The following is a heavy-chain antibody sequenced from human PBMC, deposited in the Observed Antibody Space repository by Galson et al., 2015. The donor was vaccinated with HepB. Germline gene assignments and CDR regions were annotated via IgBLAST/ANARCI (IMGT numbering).Heavy chain of an antibody. CDR1: GLSFSSYA. Sequence: SLRLSCAASGLSFSSYAMHWVRQAPGKGLEWVAVVWYDGSRKDYADSVKGRFTISRDNSKNTLYLQMDSLRVEDTALYYCAREGGILRFFPHAFDIWGRGTLVTVSS. V-gene: IGHV3-33*01. J-gene: IGHJ3*02. D-gene: IGHD3-3*01. CDR2: VWYDGSRK. CDR3: AREGGILRFFPHAFDI.